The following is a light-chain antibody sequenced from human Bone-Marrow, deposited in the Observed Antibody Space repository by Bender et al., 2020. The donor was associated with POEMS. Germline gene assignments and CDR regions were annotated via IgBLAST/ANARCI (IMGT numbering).Light chain of an antibody. CDR3: QVWDSSSDHRV. CDR1: NIGGKN. CDR2: YDT. Sequence: SYVLTQPPSVSVAPGKTARITCGGNNIGGKNVHWYQQKPGQAPVLVIYYDTDRPSGIPERFSGSNSGNTATLTISRVEAGDEADYYCQVWDSSSDHRVFGGGTKLSVL. V-gene: IGLV3-21*04. J-gene: IGLJ3*02.